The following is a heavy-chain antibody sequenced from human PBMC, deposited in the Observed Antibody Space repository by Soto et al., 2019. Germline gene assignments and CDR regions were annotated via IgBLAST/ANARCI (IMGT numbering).Heavy chain of an antibody. D-gene: IGHD3-22*01. CDR1: GYTFTSYY. CDR2: INPSGGST. V-gene: IGHV1-46*01. J-gene: IGHJ4*02. Sequence: QVQLVQSGAEVKKPGASVKDSCKASGYTFTSYYMHWVRQSPGQGLEWMGIINPSGGSTSYAQKFQGRVTMTRDTSPRTVYMELSSLRSEDTAVYYCARPLEEDSSGYFHFDYWGQGTLVTVSS. CDR3: ARPLEEDSSGYFHFDY.